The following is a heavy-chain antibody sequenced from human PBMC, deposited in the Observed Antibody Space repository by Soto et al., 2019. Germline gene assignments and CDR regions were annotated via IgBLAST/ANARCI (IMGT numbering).Heavy chain of an antibody. Sequence: GGSLRLSCAASGFTFRSYGMHWVRQAPGKGLEWVAVIWYDGSNKYYADSVKGRFTISRDNSKNTLYLQMSSLRAEDTAVYYCARDGSGDRDDAFDIWGQGTMVTVSS. V-gene: IGHV3-33*01. CDR1: GFTFRSYG. D-gene: IGHD3-10*01. CDR2: IWYDGSNK. CDR3: ARDGSGDRDDAFDI. J-gene: IGHJ3*02.